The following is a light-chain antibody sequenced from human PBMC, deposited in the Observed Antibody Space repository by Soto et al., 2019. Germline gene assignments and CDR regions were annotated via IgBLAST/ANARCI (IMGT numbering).Light chain of an antibody. CDR2: DAS. J-gene: IGKJ5*01. CDR3: QQRANWPPIT. Sequence: IVLTQSPATLSLSPGERATLSCRASQSVNSYLAWYQQRPGQAPRLLIYDASNRATGVPARFGGSGSGTDFTLTISGLEPEDFAIYYWQQRANWPPITFGQGTRLEIK. CDR1: QSVNSY. V-gene: IGKV3-11*01.